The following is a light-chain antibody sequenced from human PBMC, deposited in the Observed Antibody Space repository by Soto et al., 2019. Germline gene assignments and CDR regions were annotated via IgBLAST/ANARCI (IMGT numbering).Light chain of an antibody. CDR3: QQYDNLLT. CDR1: QDIGNY. CDR2: DAS. J-gene: IGKJ4*01. Sequence: DIQMTQSPSSLSASLGDRVTITCQASQDIGNYLNWYQQKPGKAPKLLIYDASNLETGFPSRFSGSGSGTDFTFTISRLQPEDIAGYYCQQYDNLLTFGGGTKVDIK. V-gene: IGKV1-33*01.